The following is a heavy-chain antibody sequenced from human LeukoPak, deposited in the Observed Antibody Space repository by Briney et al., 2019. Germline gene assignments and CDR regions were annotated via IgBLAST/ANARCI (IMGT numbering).Heavy chain of an antibody. J-gene: IGHJ6*02. D-gene: IGHD4-17*01. Sequence: PGGSLRLSCAASGFTFSSYWMSWVRQAPGKGLEWVANIKQDGSEKYYVDSVKGRFTISRDNAKNSLYLQMNSLRAEDTAVYYCARGYGDYPYYYYGMDVWGQGTTVTVSS. CDR3: ARGYGDYPYYYYGMDV. CDR1: GFTFSSYW. CDR2: IKQDGSEK. V-gene: IGHV3-7*01.